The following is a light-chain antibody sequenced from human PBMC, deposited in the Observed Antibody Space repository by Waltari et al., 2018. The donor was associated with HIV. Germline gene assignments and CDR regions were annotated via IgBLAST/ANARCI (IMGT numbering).Light chain of an antibody. V-gene: IGLV1-44*01. CDR1: SSNIGSNT. CDR2: SNN. CDR3: AAWDDSLNGVV. J-gene: IGLJ2*01. Sequence: QSVLTQPPSASGTPGQRVTLSCSGSSSNIGSNTVNWCQHPPGTAPKLLIYSNNRRPSGVPDRVSGSKSGTSASLAISGLQSEDEADYYCAAWDDSLNGVVFGGGTKLTVL.